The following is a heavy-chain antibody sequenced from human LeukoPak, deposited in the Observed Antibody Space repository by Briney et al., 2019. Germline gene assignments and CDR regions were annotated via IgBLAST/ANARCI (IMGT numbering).Heavy chain of an antibody. CDR3: AKDRSYYDSSGYIYYFDY. CDR2: ISGSGVST. V-gene: IGHV3-23*01. J-gene: IGHJ4*02. D-gene: IGHD3-22*01. CDR1: GFTFSSYA. Sequence: GGSLRLTCAASGFTFSSYAMSWVRQAPGKGLEWVSGISGSGVSTYYADSVKGRFTISRDNSKNTLYLQMNSLRAEDTAVYYCAKDRSYYDSSGYIYYFDYWGQGTLVTVSS.